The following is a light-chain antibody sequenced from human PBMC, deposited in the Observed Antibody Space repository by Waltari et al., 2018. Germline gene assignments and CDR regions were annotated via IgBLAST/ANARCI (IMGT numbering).Light chain of an antibody. Sequence: SYVLNPPPSVSVAPGKTARISCGGTSLGTNTVHWYQQKPGQAPVLVIHYDSGRPSGIPERFSGSTSGNTATLTIKWVEAGDEAEYFCQVWDFTQGVFGGGTKLTVL. CDR3: QVWDFTQGV. CDR1: SLGTNT. J-gene: IGLJ3*02. CDR2: YDS. V-gene: IGLV3-21*04.